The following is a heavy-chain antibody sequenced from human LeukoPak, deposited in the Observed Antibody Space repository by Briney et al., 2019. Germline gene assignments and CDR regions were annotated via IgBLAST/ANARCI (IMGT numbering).Heavy chain of an antibody. CDR3: ARGYCSSTSCYDWFDP. V-gene: IGHV1-69*05. J-gene: IGHJ5*02. CDR2: IIPIFGTA. CDR1: GGTFGSYA. Sequence: SVKVSCKASGGTFGSYAISWVRQAPGQGLEWMGGIIPIFGTANYAQKFQGRVTITTDESTSTAYMELSSLRSEDTAVYYCARGYCSSTSCYDWFDPWGQGTLVTVSS. D-gene: IGHD2-2*01.